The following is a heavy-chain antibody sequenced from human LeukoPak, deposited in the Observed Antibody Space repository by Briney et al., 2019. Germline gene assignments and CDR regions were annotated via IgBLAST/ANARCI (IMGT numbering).Heavy chain of an antibody. Sequence: GGSLRLSCTASGFTFSTFCMSWVRQAPGKGLEWVANTKQEGSEKYYVDSVKGRFTISRDNAKKSLYFQMNSLRVEDAAVYYCARDLFSYGRGFDYWGQGTLVSVSS. J-gene: IGHJ4*02. D-gene: IGHD5-18*01. CDR3: ARDLFSYGRGFDY. V-gene: IGHV3-7*01. CDR2: TKQEGSEK. CDR1: GFTFSTFC.